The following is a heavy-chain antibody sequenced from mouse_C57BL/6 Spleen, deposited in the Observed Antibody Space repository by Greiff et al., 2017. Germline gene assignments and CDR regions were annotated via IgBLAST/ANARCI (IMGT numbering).Heavy chain of an antibody. CDR3: ARLGADSSGYVGPFAY. D-gene: IGHD3-2*02. CDR1: GYTFTSYW. CDR2: IDPSDSYT. V-gene: IGHV1-69*01. Sequence: QVQLQQPGAELVMPGASVKLSCKASGYTFTSYWMHWVKQRPGQGLEWIGEIDPSDSYTNYNQKFKGKSTLTVDKSSSTAYMQLSSLTSADSAVYYCARLGADSSGYVGPFAYWGQGTLVTVSA. J-gene: IGHJ3*01.